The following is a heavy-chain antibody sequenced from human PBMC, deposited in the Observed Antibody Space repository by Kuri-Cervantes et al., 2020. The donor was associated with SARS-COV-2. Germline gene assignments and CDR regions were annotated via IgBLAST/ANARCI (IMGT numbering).Heavy chain of an antibody. D-gene: IGHD1-26*01. V-gene: IGHV3-30*18. J-gene: IGHJ4*02. CDR3: AKGGGPGSYIPLDY. CDR2: ISYDGSNK. CDR1: GFTFSSCG. Sequence: GESLKISCAASGFTFSSCGMHWVRQAPGKGLEWVAVISYDGSNKYYADSVKGRFTISRDNSKNTLYLQMNSLRAEDTAVYYCAKGGGPGSYIPLDYWGQGTLVTVSS.